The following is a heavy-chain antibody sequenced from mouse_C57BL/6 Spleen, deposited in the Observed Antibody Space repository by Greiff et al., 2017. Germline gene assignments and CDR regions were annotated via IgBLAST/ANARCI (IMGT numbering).Heavy chain of an antibody. CDR1: GYTFTDYY. CDR3: ASGPYYGSRFDY. CDR2: INPNNGGT. J-gene: IGHJ2*01. D-gene: IGHD1-1*01. Sequence: EVQLQQSGPELVKPGASVKISCKASGYTFTDYYMNWVKQSHGKSLEWIGDINPNNGGTSYNQKFKGKATLTVDKSSSTAYMELRSLTSEDSAVYYCASGPYYGSRFDYWGQGTTLTVSS. V-gene: IGHV1-26*01.